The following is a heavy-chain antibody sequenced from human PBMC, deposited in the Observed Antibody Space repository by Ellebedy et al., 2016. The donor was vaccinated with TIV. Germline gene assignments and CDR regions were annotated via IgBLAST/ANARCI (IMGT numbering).Heavy chain of an antibody. D-gene: IGHD3-16*01. CDR1: GFRFSDYP. V-gene: IGHV3-48*02. CDR3: ARDDKWGFDH. Sequence: GESLKISCAASGFRFSDYPMNWVRQAPGKGLEWVSNIRPSSDSKTYVDFVKGRFTIFRDNAKNSLSLQLDNLRDEDMAVYYCARDDKWGFDHWGQGALVTVSS. CDR2: IRPSSDSK. J-gene: IGHJ4*02.